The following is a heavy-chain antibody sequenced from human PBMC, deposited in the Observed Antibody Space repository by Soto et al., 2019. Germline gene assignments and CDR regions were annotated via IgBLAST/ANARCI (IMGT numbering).Heavy chain of an antibody. CDR2: IVVGSGNT. V-gene: IGHV1-58*01. Sequence: QMQLVQSGPEVKKPGTSVKVSCKASGFTFTSSAVQWVRQARGQRLDWIGWIVVGSGNTNYAQKFQERVTITRDMSTSTAYMELSSLRSEDTAVYYCAADYSPRLRLLNTYYCYGMDVWGQGTTVTVAS. D-gene: IGHD4-17*01. CDR1: GFTFTSSA. J-gene: IGHJ6*02. CDR3: AADYSPRLRLLNTYYCYGMDV.